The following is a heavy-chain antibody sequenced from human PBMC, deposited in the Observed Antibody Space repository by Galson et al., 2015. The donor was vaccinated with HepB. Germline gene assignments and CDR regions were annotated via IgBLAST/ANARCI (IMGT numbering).Heavy chain of an antibody. Sequence: SVKVSCKASGYTFTSYDINWVRQATGQGLEWMGWMNPNSGNTGYAQKFQGRVTMTRNTSISTAYMELSSLRSEDTAVYYWASLAGEVPQNWFDPWGQGTLVTVSS. CDR2: MNPNSGNT. CDR1: GYTFTSYD. J-gene: IGHJ5*02. D-gene: IGHD3-10*01. V-gene: IGHV1-8*01. CDR3: ASLAGEVPQNWFDP.